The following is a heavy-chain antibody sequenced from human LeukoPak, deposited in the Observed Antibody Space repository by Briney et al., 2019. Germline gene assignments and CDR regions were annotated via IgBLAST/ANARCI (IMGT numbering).Heavy chain of an antibody. D-gene: IGHD4-17*01. CDR1: GFTFSSYA. J-gene: IGHJ4*02. CDR2: ISGSGGST. Sequence: GGSLRLSCAASGFTFSSYAMSWVRQAPGKGLEWVSAISGSGGSTYYADSVKGRFTISRDNSKNTLYLQMNSLRAEDTAVYYCANGDDYGDYPRYWGQGTLVTASS. CDR3: ANGDDYGDYPRY. V-gene: IGHV3-23*01.